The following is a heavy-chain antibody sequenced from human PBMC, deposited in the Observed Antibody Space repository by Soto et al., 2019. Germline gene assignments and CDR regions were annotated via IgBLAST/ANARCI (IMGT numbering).Heavy chain of an antibody. Sequence: QVQLQESGPGLVKPSETLSLTCTVSGGSISSYYWSWIRQPPGKGLEGIGHIYYSGSTNYHPTLRSRVTISVDTSKNQFSPKLSSVTAADTAVYYCARRRVDYYGSGSFDYWGQGTLVTVSS. J-gene: IGHJ4*02. CDR3: ARRRVDYYGSGSFDY. D-gene: IGHD3-10*01. CDR2: IYYSGST. V-gene: IGHV4-59*01. CDR1: GGSISSYY.